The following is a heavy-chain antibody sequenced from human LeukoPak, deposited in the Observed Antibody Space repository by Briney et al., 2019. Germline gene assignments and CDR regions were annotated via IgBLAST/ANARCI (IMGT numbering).Heavy chain of an antibody. V-gene: IGHV1-2*02. CDR1: XXXXTGXY. J-gene: IGHJ4*02. CDR2: INPNSGGT. Sequence: EASVKVXXXXXXXXXTGXYMHWVRQAPGQGLEWMGWINPNSGGTNYAQKFQGRVTMTRDTSISTAYMELSRLRSDDTAGYYCARDYAHIGRYYYVWGIYLYSDAPDYWGQRTLVTVSS. D-gene: IGHD3-16*02. CDR3: ARDYAHIGRYYYVWGIYLYSDAPDY.